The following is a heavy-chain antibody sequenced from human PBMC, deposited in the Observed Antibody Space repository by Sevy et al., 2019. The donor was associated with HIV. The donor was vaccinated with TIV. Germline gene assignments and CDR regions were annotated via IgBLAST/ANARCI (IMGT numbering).Heavy chain of an antibody. J-gene: IGHJ5*02. CDR1: GFTFSSYG. CDR3: ARGGIVATITVDWFDP. D-gene: IGHD5-12*01. CDR2: IWYDGSNK. V-gene: IGHV3-33*01. Sequence: GGSLRLSCAASGFTFSSYGMRWVRQAPGKGLEWVAVIWYDGSNKYYADSVKGRFTISRDNSKNTLYLQMNGLRAEDTAVYYCARGGIVATITVDWFDPWGQGTLVTVSS.